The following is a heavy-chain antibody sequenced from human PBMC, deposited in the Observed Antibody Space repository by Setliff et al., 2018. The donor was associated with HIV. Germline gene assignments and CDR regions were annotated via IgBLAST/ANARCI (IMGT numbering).Heavy chain of an antibody. CDR2: INPGGGTT. V-gene: IGHV1-46*01. Sequence: ASVKVSCKTFGYRFTDFYVHWVRQATGQGLEWMGIINPGGGTTSYPRKFRDKVTLTRDTSTSTVYMELTYLTSEDTAVYYCARAPPYSTGWGLDYWGQGTLVTVSS. CDR1: GYRFTDFY. J-gene: IGHJ4*02. CDR3: ARAPPYSTGWGLDY. D-gene: IGHD6-19*01.